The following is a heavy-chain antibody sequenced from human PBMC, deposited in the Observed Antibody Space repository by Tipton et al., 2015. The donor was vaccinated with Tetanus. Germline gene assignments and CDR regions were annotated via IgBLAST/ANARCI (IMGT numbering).Heavy chain of an antibody. CDR2: VSGRDDTT. J-gene: IGHJ5*02. Sequence: GSLRLSCAASGFTFTYYAMSWVRQAPGKGLEWVSSVSGRDDTTYYADSVKGRFTISRDNFKNMVYLQMNSLRVDDTAVYYCARAYYEGSWGQGTLVTVSS. CDR3: ARAYYEGS. CDR1: GFTFTYYA. V-gene: IGHV3-23*01. D-gene: IGHD2/OR15-2a*01.